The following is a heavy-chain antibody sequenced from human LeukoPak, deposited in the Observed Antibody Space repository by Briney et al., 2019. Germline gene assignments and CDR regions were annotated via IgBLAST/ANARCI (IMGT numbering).Heavy chain of an antibody. CDR3: ARAHYYYDSRSHKGGFDY. Sequence: GASVKVSCKASGFTFTFHYVHWVRQAPGQGLEWMGWINLNGGGTKYAQNFHRRVTMTRDTSISTAYMELSSLRSDDTAVYYCARAHYYYDSRSHKGGFDYWGQGTLVTVSS. CDR2: INLNGGGT. J-gene: IGHJ4*02. V-gene: IGHV1-2*02. CDR1: GFTFTFHY. D-gene: IGHD3-10*01.